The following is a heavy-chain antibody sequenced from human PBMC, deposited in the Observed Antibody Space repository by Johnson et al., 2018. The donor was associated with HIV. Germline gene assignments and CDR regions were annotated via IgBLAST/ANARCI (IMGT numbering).Heavy chain of an antibody. CDR2: IRYDGSNK. CDR3: AKGGPVLQFLEWLPGRAFDI. J-gene: IGHJ3*02. D-gene: IGHD3-3*01. V-gene: IGHV3-30*02. CDR1: GFTFSSYG. Sequence: QVQLVESGGGVVQPGGSLRLSCAESGFTFSSYGMHWVRQAPGKGLEWVAFIRYDGSNKYYADSVKCRFTLSRDNSKNTLYLQMNSLRAEDTAVYYCAKGGPVLQFLEWLPGRAFDIWGQGTMVTVSS.